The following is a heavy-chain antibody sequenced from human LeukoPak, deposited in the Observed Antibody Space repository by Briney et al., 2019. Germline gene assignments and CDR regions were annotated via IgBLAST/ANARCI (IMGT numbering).Heavy chain of an antibody. J-gene: IGHJ4*02. Sequence: SETLSLTCTVSGGSVSSYYWSWIRQPAGRGLEWIGRIYSSGSTNYNPFLKSRVAMSVDTSKNQFSLKLSSVTAADAAVYFCARLRSAWYIDYWGQGTLVTVSS. CDR2: IYSSGST. CDR1: GGSVSSYY. D-gene: IGHD6-19*01. CDR3: ARLRSAWYIDY. V-gene: IGHV4-4*07.